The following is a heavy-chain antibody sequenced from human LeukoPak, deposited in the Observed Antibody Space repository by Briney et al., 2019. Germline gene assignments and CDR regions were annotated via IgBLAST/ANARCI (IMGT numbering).Heavy chain of an antibody. CDR1: GGSISSGGYY. J-gene: IGHJ6*02. CDR3: AVGRIWFNYYYYGMDV. CDR2: IYYSGST. D-gene: IGHD2/OR15-2a*01. V-gene: IGHV4-31*03. Sequence: SQTLSLTCTVSGGSISSGGYYWSWIRQHPGKGLEWIGYIYYSGSTYYNPSLKSRVTISVDTSKNQFSLKLSSVTAADTAVYYCAVGRIWFNYYYYGMDVWGQGTTVTVSS.